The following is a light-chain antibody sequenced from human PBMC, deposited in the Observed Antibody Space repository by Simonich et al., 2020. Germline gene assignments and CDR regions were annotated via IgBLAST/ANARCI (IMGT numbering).Light chain of an antibody. CDR2: WAS. CDR1: QSVLYSSNNKNY. CDR3: QQYYSTPYT. J-gene: IGKJ2*01. Sequence: DIVMTQSPDSLAVSLGESATINCKSSQSVLYSSNNKNYLAWYQKKPGQPPKLLIYWASTRDSGVPDRFSGSGSGTDFTLTISSLQSEDVAVYYCQQYYSTPYTFGQGTKLEIK. V-gene: IGKV4-1*01.